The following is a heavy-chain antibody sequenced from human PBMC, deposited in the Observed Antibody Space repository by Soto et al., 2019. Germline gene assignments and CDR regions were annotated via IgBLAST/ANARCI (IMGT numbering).Heavy chain of an antibody. Sequence: EVQLVESGGGLVKPGGSLRLSCAASGFTFSSYSMNWVRQAPGKGLEWVSSISSSSSYIYYADSAKGRFTISRDNAKNSLYLQMNSLRAEDTAVYYCARKRIAADGNWFDPWGQGTLVTVSS. J-gene: IGHJ5*02. CDR3: ARKRIAADGNWFDP. CDR2: ISSSSSYI. CDR1: GFTFSSYS. V-gene: IGHV3-21*01. D-gene: IGHD6-13*01.